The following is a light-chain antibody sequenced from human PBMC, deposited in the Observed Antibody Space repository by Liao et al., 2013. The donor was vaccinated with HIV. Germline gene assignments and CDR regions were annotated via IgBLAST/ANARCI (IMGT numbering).Light chain of an antibody. CDR2: QDT. Sequence: SYEVTQPPSVSVSPGQTASITCSGDKLGDKYACWYQQRPGQSPVLVIYQDTKRPSGIPERFSGSNSGNTATLTISGTQAMDEADYYCQAWDSSTAEDVFGTGTKVTV. CDR3: QAWDSSTAEDV. V-gene: IGLV3-1*01. CDR1: KLGDKY. J-gene: IGLJ1*01.